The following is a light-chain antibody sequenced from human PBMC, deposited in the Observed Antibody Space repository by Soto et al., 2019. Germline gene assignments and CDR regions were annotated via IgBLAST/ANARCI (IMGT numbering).Light chain of an antibody. V-gene: IGLV2-14*01. J-gene: IGLJ1*01. CDR1: SSEVGGYNY. CDR3: SSYTSSSTLGV. CDR2: DVS. Sequence: QSALTQPASVSGSPGQSITISCTGTSSEVGGYNYVSWYQQHTGKAPKLMIYDVSNRPSRVSNRFSGSKSGNTASLTISGLQAEDESDYFCSSYTSSSTLGVFGTGTKVTVL.